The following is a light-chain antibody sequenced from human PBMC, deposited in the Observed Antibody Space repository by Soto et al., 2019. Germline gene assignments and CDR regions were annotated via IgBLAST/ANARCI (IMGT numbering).Light chain of an antibody. V-gene: IGKV3-15*01. CDR3: QQYNNWPFIT. J-gene: IGKJ5*01. Sequence: EIVMTQSPATLSVSPGERATLSFRASQSVRGNLAWYQQKPGQSPRLLIYGASSRATGIPARFGGSGSGTEFTLTISSLQSEDFAVYYCQQYNNWPFITFGQGTRLEI. CDR1: QSVRGN. CDR2: GAS.